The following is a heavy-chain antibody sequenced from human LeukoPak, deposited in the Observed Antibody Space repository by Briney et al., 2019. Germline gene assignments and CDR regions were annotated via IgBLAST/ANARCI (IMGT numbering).Heavy chain of an antibody. CDR3: ARANDDSSAYHLSNY. CDR1: GGSFSGSF. Sequence: SETLSLTCAVYGGSFSGSFWRWSRQPPGEGREWGGEINQRGNTNYNPSLKSRVTIAVDTSKIQSSLKLSSLTAADTAVYYWARANDDSSAYHLSNYRGQGTLVTVSS. CDR2: INQRGNT. J-gene: IGHJ4*02. D-gene: IGHD3-22*01. V-gene: IGHV4-34*01.